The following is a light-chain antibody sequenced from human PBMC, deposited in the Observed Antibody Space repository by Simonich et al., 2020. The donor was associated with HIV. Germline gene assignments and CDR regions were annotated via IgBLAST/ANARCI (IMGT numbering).Light chain of an antibody. CDR3: YSTDSSGNHRV. V-gene: IGLV3-10*01. CDR2: EDI. CDR1: ALPKEY. Sequence: SYELTQPPSVSVSPGQTARITCSGDALPKEYAYWYQQKSGQAPVLVIYEDIKLPSGIPERFSGSSSGTRATLTISGAQVEDEADYYCYSTDSSGNHRVFGGGTKLTVL. J-gene: IGLJ3*02.